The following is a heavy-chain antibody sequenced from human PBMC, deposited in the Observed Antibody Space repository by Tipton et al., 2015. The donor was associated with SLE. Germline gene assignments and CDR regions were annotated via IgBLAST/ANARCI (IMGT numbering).Heavy chain of an antibody. D-gene: IGHD2-15*01. CDR1: GYSISSHY. CDR3: ATPAHIAVRY. Sequence: TLSLTCAVSGYSISSHYWSWIRQPPGKGLEWIGYIYYSGSTNYNPSLKSRVTISVDTSKNQFSLKLSSVTAADTAVYYCATPAHIAVRYWGQGTLVTVSS. V-gene: IGHV4-59*08. CDR2: IYYSGST. J-gene: IGHJ4*02.